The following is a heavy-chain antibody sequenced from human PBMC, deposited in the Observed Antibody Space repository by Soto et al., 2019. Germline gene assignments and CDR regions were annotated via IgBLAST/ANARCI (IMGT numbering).Heavy chain of an antibody. CDR1: GVTISTYY. CDR2: NYHSGTT. V-gene: IGHV4-59*01. Sequence: SETLSLPCAVSGVTISTYYWSWIRPPPGKGLEWIGYNYHSGTTNYNPSLKSRVTISVDTSKNQFSLRLTSVTAADTALYYCVREAYIGYGHAIDHWGQGNLVTVSS. J-gene: IGHJ4*02. D-gene: IGHD5-12*01. CDR3: VREAYIGYGHAIDH.